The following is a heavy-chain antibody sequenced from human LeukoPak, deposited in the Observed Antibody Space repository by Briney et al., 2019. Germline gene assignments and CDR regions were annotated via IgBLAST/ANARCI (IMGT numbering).Heavy chain of an antibody. V-gene: IGHV4-31*03. CDR1: GGSISSGGYY. Sequence: PSQTLSLTCTVSGGSISSGGYYWSWIRQHPGKGLEWIGYIYYSGSTYYNPSLKSRVTISVGTSKNQFSLKLNSVTAADTAVYYCARRERTSTSYYYYYMDVWGKGTAVTVSS. CDR3: ARRERTSTSYYYYYMDV. D-gene: IGHD2-2*01. J-gene: IGHJ6*03. CDR2: IYYSGST.